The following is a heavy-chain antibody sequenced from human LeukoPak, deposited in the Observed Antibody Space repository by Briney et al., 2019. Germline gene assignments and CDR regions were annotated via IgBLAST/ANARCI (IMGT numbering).Heavy chain of an antibody. J-gene: IGHJ3*02. D-gene: IGHD3-16*01. V-gene: IGHV3-71*01. CDR2: ITNKAYGWTT. Sequence: GGSLRLPCAASGFTFSSYAMSGVPRAPGKGREGVGFITNKAYGWTTEYAASVKGRFFISRQESKSTAYLQMNSLRVEDTAVYYCAKCAESYVNESFDMGGTGKMVTVSS. CDR1: GFTFSSYA. CDR3: AKCAESYVNESFDM.